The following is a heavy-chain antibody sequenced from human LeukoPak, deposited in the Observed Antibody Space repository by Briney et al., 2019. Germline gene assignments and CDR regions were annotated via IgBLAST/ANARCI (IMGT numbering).Heavy chain of an antibody. CDR1: GFTFTSYA. Sequence: PGGSLRLSCAASGFTFTSYAMSWVRQAPGKGLEWVSTISSSGGSTYYADSVKGRFAISRDNSKNTLYLQMNSLRAEDTAVYYCAKDFRFGEPSDAFDIWGQGTMVTVSS. D-gene: IGHD3-16*01. J-gene: IGHJ3*02. CDR3: AKDFRFGEPSDAFDI. CDR2: ISSSGGST. V-gene: IGHV3-23*01.